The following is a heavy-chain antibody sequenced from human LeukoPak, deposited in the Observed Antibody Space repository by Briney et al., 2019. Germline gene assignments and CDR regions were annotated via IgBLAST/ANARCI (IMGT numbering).Heavy chain of an antibody. CDR1: GGSISSSSYY. V-gene: IGHV4-39*07. D-gene: IGHD3-22*01. Sequence: SETLSLTCTVSGGSISSSSYYWGWIRQPPGKGLEWIGSIYYSGSTNYNPSLKSRVTISVDTSKNQFSLKLSSVTAADTAVYYCARDPSGYFNYWGQGTLATVSS. J-gene: IGHJ4*02. CDR2: IYYSGST. CDR3: ARDPSGYFNY.